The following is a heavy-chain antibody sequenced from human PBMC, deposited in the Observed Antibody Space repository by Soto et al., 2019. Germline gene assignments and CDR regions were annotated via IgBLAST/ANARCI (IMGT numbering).Heavy chain of an antibody. V-gene: IGHV3-23*01. CDR1: GFTFSSYA. CDR2: ISASGGST. Sequence: EVQLLESGGGLGQPGGSLRLSCAASGFTFSSYAMNWVRQAPGRGLEWVSTISASGGSTYYADSVKGRFTISRDNSKNTLHLQMNSLRADDTAVYYCTKNIAVTGSYGMDVWGQGTTVTVSS. J-gene: IGHJ6*02. D-gene: IGHD6-19*01. CDR3: TKNIAVTGSYGMDV.